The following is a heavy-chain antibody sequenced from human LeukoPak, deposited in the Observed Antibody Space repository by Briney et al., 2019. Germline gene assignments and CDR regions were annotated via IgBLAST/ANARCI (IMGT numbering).Heavy chain of an antibody. V-gene: IGHV4-59*08. CDR1: GGSINSYY. J-gene: IGHJ4*02. Sequence: SETLSLTCSVSGGSINSYYWSWIRQSPGKGLEWIGYIYYSGSTNYNPSLKSRVTISVDTSKNQFSLKLSSVTAADTAVYYCARHVWLQPFDYWGQGTLVTVSS. CDR2: IYYSGST. D-gene: IGHD3-9*01. CDR3: ARHVWLQPFDY.